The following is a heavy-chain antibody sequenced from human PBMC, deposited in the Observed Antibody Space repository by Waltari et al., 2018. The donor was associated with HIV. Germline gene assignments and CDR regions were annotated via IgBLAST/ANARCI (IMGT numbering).Heavy chain of an antibody. CDR1: GFTSRSCG. CDR3: AKDARFLDLDYYYGMDV. D-gene: IGHD3-3*01. CDR2: ISYDGSNK. J-gene: IGHJ6*02. Sequence: QVQLLDSGGGVVQPGRSLSHSCAAPGFTSRSCGLHGVRQAPGKGLEWVAVISYDGSNKYYADSVKGRFTISRDNSKNTLYLQMNSLRAEDTAVYYCAKDARFLDLDYYYGMDVWGQGTTVTVSS. V-gene: IGHV3-30*18.